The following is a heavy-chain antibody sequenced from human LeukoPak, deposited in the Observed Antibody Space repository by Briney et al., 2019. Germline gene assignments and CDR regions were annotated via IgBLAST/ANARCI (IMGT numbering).Heavy chain of an antibody. Sequence: GGSLRLSCAASGFTFSSYAMSWVRQAPGKGLEWVSVISGSGGSTYYADFVKGRFTISRDNSKNTLYLQMNSLRDEDTAVYYCANLESGDDVFDIWGQGTMVTVSS. J-gene: IGHJ3*02. CDR3: ANLESGDDVFDI. D-gene: IGHD5-12*01. V-gene: IGHV3-23*01. CDR1: GFTFSSYA. CDR2: ISGSGGST.